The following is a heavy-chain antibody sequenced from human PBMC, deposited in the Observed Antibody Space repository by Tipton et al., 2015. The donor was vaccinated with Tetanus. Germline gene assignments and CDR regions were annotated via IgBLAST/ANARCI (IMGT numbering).Heavy chain of an antibody. Sequence: SGFTFSGSGMHWVRQAPGKGLEWVAFIGYDGTSKNYADSVKGRFTISRDNSKNTLYLQMNSLRAEDTAVYYCAKDQGKQQLFSYYYYGMDVWGQGTTVTVSS. CDR3: AKDQGKQQLFSYYYYGMDV. CDR1: GFTFSGSG. V-gene: IGHV3-30*02. D-gene: IGHD6-13*01. J-gene: IGHJ6*02. CDR2: IGYDGTSK.